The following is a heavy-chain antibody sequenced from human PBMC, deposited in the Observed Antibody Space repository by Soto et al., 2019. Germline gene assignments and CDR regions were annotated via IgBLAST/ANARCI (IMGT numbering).Heavy chain of an antibody. CDR1: GLIFSNYK. CDR3: ARDTNGLHY. J-gene: IGHJ4*02. Sequence: GGSLRLSCAASGLIFSNYKMHWVRQAPGKGLVWVSRISTDGSITDYADSVKGRFTVSRDNAKNTLYLQMNSLRVDDTAVYYCARDTNGLHYWGQGTMVTVSS. CDR2: ISTDGSIT. D-gene: IGHD2-8*01. V-gene: IGHV3-74*01.